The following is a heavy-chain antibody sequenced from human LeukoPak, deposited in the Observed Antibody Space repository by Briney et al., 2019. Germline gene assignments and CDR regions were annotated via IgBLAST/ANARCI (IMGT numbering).Heavy chain of an antibody. D-gene: IGHD6-13*01. CDR2: FYYSGST. V-gene: IGHV4-39*01. J-gene: IGHJ3*02. Sequence: SEPQSLPCSVSGHPHSRCHDHWRSGSKPPAKVVDWHWWFYYSGSTYYNPSRKSRVTISVDASKMQFSLKMSSVTAADTAVYYCGRHLLAAPGRRAFDIWGQGTMVTVSS. CDR3: GRHLLAAPGRRAFDI. CDR1: GHPHSRCHDH.